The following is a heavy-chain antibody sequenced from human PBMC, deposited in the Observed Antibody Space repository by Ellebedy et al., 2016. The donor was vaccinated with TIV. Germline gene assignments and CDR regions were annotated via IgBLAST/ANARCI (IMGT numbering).Heavy chain of an antibody. D-gene: IGHD2-15*01. J-gene: IGHJ5*02. CDR3: ARRVVVTQGIWFDP. V-gene: IGHV4-39*02. CDR1: GGSLSSSSYF. CDR2: IHYSGST. Sequence: MPSETLSLTCTVSGGSLSSSSYFCDWIRQPPGKRLEWIGSIHYSGSTNYNPSLKRRVTVSVDTSKSHFSLRLSSVTAADTAVYYCARRVVVTQGIWFDPWGQGTLVTVSS.